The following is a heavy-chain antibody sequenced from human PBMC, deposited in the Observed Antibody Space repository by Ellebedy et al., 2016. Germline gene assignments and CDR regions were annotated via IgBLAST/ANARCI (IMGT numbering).Heavy chain of an antibody. CDR3: ARVGYSGYVWYYGMDV. V-gene: IGHV4-59*05. Sequence: SETLSLTCTVSGGSISSYYWSWIRQPPGKGLEWIGSIYYSGSTYYNPSLKSRVTISVDTSKNQFSLKLSSVTAADTAVYYCARVGYSGYVWYYGMDVWGQGTTVTVSS. D-gene: IGHD5-12*01. J-gene: IGHJ6*02. CDR1: GGSISSYY. CDR2: IYYSGST.